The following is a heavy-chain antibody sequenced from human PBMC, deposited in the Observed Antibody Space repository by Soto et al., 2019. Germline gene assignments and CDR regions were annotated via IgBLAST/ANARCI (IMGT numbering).Heavy chain of an antibody. CDR1: GYTFTGYY. V-gene: IGHV1-2*02. J-gene: IGHJ4*02. Sequence: ASVKVSCKASGYTFTGYYIHWVRQAPGQGLEWMGWINPNSGGTNYAQKFQGRVTMTRDTSISTAYMELSRLRSDDTAVYYCARNPRIVVVFDYWGQGTLVTVSS. CDR3: ARNPRIVVVFDY. D-gene: IGHD3-22*01. CDR2: INPNSGGT.